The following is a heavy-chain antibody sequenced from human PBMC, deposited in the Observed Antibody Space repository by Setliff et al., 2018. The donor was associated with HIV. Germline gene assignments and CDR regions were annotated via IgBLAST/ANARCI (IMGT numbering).Heavy chain of an antibody. CDR2: IYPGDSDT. Sequence: LGESLTISCKGSGYSFSNYWIAWVRQMPGKGLEWMGAIYPGDSDTRYSQSFRGQVTISADKSIRIAYLQWTSLKASDSAPYYLVRSAPEKGEEFYYWGQGTLVTVSS. V-gene: IGHV5-51*01. CDR1: GYSFSNYW. D-gene: IGHD2-21*01. J-gene: IGHJ4*02. CDR3: VRSAPEKGEEFYY.